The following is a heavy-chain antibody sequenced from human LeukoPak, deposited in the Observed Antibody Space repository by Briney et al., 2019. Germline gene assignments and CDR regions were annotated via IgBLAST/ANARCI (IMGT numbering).Heavy chain of an antibody. CDR2: IYTSGST. CDR1: GGSFDSKY. J-gene: IGHJ6*03. V-gene: IGHV4-4*09. Sequence: SETLSLTCSVSGGSFDSKYWSWIRQPPGKGLEWIGYIYTSGSTNFNPSLRSRVAMSIDTSKNQFSLKVYSVTAADTAVDYCANYIRSVHYYMDVWGKGTTVIVS. CDR3: ANYIRSVHYYMDV. D-gene: IGHD4-11*01.